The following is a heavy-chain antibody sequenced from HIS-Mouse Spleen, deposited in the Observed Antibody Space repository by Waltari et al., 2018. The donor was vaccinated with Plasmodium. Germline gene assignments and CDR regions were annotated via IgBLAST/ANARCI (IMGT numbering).Heavy chain of an antibody. D-gene: IGHD6-13*01. CDR2: INPNSGGT. Sequence: QVQLVQSGAEVKKPGASVKVSCKASGYTFTGYYMHWVRPAPGQGLEWKGCINPNSGGTNDAQKFQGRVTMTRDTSISTAYMELSRLRSDDTAVYYCARVLGYKAAAGTFVEYFQHWGQGTLVTVSS. J-gene: IGHJ1*01. V-gene: IGHV1-2*02. CDR1: GYTFTGYY. CDR3: ARVLGYKAAAGTFVEYFQH.